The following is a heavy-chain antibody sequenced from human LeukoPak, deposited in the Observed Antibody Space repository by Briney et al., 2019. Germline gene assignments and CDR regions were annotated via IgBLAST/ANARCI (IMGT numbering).Heavy chain of an antibody. CDR2: IKSNVNGGTI. V-gene: IGHV3-15*01. J-gene: IGHJ4*02. CDR3: TTWDYVDY. D-gene: IGHD1-26*01. CDR1: RFTFSNVW. Sequence: GGSLRLSCVGSRFTFSNVWMSWVRQAPGKVLEWVGRIKSNVNGGTIDYAPPVKGRFIISRDDSKDTLYLHMSSLKIEDTAVYYCTTWDYVDYWGQGTVVTVSS.